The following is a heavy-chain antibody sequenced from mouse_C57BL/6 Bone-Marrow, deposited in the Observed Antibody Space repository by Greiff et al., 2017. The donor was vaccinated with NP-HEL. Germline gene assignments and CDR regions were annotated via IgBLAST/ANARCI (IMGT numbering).Heavy chain of an antibody. V-gene: IGHV1-69*01. J-gene: IGHJ4*01. CDR2: IDPSDSYT. D-gene: IGHD2-2*01. CDR3: ARSTMVTTRTGAMDY. CDR1: GYTFTSYW. Sequence: VKLQQPGAELVMPGASVKLSCKASGYTFTSYWMHWVKQRPGQGLEWIGEIDPSDSYTNYNQKFKGKSTLTVDKSSSTAYMQLSSLTSEDSAVYYCARSTMVTTRTGAMDYWGQGTSVTVSS.